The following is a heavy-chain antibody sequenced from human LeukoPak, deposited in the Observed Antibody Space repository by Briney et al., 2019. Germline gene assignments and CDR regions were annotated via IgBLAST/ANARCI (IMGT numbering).Heavy chain of an antibody. J-gene: IGHJ3*02. Sequence: GGSLRLSCAASGLTVSTNYMNWVRQAPGKGLEWVSIIYSGGSTYYADSVKGRFTISRDNSKNTLFLQMNSLRAEDTAVYYCARDQFYCNISGYYAFDIWGQGTMVTVSS. CDR2: IYSGGST. CDR1: GLTVSTNY. CDR3: ARDQFYCNISGYYAFDI. V-gene: IGHV3-53*01. D-gene: IGHD3-22*01.